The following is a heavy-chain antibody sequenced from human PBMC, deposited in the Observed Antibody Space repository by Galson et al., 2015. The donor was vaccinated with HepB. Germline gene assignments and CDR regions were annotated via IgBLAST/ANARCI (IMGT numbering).Heavy chain of an antibody. J-gene: IGHJ4*02. D-gene: IGHD3-22*01. Sequence: TLSLTCAVSGGSISSGDYYWSWIRQPPGKGLEWIGYIYYSGSTYYNPSLKSRVTISVDTSKNQFSLKLSSVTAADTAVYYCARDSGITMIVEDWGQGTLVTVSS. V-gene: IGHV4-30-4*01. CDR1: GGSISSGDYY. CDR3: ARDSGITMIVED. CDR2: IYYSGST.